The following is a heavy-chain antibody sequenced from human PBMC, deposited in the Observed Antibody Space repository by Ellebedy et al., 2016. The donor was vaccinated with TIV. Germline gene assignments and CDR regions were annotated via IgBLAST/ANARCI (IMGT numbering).Heavy chain of an antibody. Sequence: GGSLRLXXAASGFTFSRHDMHWVRQSTRKGLEWVASIDNAGDTYYPGSVKGRFTISRENAKNSLYLQMNSLRVEDTAVYYCTRFEIISGGGYGMDVWGQGTTVTVSS. D-gene: IGHD3-16*01. V-gene: IGHV3-13*01. CDR3: TRFEIISGGGYGMDV. J-gene: IGHJ6*02. CDR1: GFTFSRHD. CDR2: IDNAGDT.